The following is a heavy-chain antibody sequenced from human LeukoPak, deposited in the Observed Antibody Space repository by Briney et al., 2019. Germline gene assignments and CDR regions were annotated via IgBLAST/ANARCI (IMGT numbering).Heavy chain of an antibody. J-gene: IGHJ5*02. CDR3: ARVALYSSSSYWFDP. V-gene: IGHV4-59*01. CDR1: GGSISSYY. CDR2: IYYSGST. D-gene: IGHD6-6*01. Sequence: NPSETLSLTCTVSGGSISSYYWSWIRQPPGKGQEWIGYIYYSGSTNYNPSLKSRVTISVDTSKNQFSLKLSSVTAADTAVYYCARVALYSSSSYWFDPWGQGTLVTVSS.